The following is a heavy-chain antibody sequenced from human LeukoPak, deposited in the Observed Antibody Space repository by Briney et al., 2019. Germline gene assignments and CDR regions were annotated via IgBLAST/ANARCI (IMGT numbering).Heavy chain of an antibody. CDR1: GGSISSGSYY. D-gene: IGHD3-22*01. CDR3: ARVGYYYDSSGYYSTFFDY. J-gene: IGHJ4*02. CDR2: IYTSGST. Sequence: SQTLSLTCTVSGGSISSGSYYWSWIRQPAGKGLEWIGRIYTSGSTNYNPSLKSRVTISVDTSKNQFSLKLSSVTAADTAVYYCARVGYYYDSSGYYSTFFDYWGQGTLVTVSS. V-gene: IGHV4-61*02.